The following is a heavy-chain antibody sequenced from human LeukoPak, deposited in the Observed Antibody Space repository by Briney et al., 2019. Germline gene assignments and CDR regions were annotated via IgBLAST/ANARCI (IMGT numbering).Heavy chain of an antibody. J-gene: IGHJ4*02. Sequence: PSETLSLTCAVYGGSFSGYSWNWIRQPPGKGLEWIGEINQSGNYNPSLKSRVTIPRDTSKMQFSLEVRSVTAADTAVYFCARGAESSSWSLDHWGQGTLVTVSS. D-gene: IGHD6-13*01. CDR3: ARGAESSSWSLDH. CDR2: INQSG. CDR1: GGSFSGYS. V-gene: IGHV4-34*01.